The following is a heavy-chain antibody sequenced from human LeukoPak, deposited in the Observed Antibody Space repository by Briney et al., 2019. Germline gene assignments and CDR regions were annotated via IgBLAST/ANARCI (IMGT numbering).Heavy chain of an antibody. CDR3: ARQLAAYTYYFDY. Sequence: ASVKVSCKASGGTFSSYAISWVRQAPGQGLEWMGGIIPIFGTANYAQKFQGRVTTTADESTSTAYMELSSLRSEDTAVYYCARQLAAYTYYFDYWGQGTLVTVSS. J-gene: IGHJ4*02. D-gene: IGHD1-1*01. CDR1: GGTFSSYA. CDR2: IIPIFGTA. V-gene: IGHV1-69*13.